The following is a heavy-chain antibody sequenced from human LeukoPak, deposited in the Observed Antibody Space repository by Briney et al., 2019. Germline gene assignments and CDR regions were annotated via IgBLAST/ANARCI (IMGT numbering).Heavy chain of an antibody. D-gene: IGHD2-2*01. CDR3: AKDRYCSSTSCYPITSY. J-gene: IGHJ4*02. CDR1: GFTFSSYA. V-gene: IGHV3-23*01. CDR2: ISGSGGST. Sequence: PGGSLRLSCAASGFTFSSYAMSWVRQAPGKGLEWVSAISGSGGSTYYADSVKGRFTISRDNSKNTLYLQMNSLRAEDTAVYYCAKDRYCSSTSCYPITSYWGQGTLVTVSS.